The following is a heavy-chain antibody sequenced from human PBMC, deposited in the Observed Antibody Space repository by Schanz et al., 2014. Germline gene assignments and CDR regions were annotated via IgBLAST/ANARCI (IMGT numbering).Heavy chain of an antibody. J-gene: IGHJ4*02. CDR3: ARGGYSSGWYDRDIAHFDY. D-gene: IGHD6-19*01. Sequence: QEQLVQSGAEVRKPGASVKVSCKASGYTFISYGIKWVRQAPGQGLEWMGWISAYNGHTDYAQKLQGRVTLTTDTATSTAYMELRSLRSDDTAVYYCARGGYSSGWYDRDIAHFDYWGQGTLVTVPS. CDR1: GYTFISYG. CDR2: ISAYNGHT. V-gene: IGHV1-18*01.